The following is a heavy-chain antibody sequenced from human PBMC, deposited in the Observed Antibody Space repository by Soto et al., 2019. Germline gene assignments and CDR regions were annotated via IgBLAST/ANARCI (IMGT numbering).Heavy chain of an antibody. CDR3: ARGTYYDFWSGYMGYYYYGMDV. CDR1: GFTFSSYA. V-gene: IGHV3-30-3*01. Sequence: GGSLRLSCAASGFTFSSYAMHWVRQAPGKGLEWVAVISYDGSNKYCADSVKGRFTISRDNSKNTLYLQMNSLRAEDTAVYYCARGTYYDFWSGYMGYYYYGMDVWGQGTTVTVSS. D-gene: IGHD3-3*01. J-gene: IGHJ6*02. CDR2: ISYDGSNK.